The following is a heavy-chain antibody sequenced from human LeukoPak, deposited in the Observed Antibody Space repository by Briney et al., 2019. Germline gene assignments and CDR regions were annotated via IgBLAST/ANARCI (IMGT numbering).Heavy chain of an antibody. CDR1: GXPFSGYA. CDR3: ARHRGPSLHSSGYFDY. V-gene: IGHV3-30-3*01. D-gene: IGHD3-22*01. CDR2: MSHDGTNK. J-gene: IGHJ4*02. Sequence: GESLKISFAASGXPFSGYAMHWVRQAPGKGLEWVAVMSHDGTNKYYADSVKGRFTISRDNSKNTLYLQMDSLRTEDTAVYYCARHRGPSLHSSGYFDYWGQGTLVTVSS.